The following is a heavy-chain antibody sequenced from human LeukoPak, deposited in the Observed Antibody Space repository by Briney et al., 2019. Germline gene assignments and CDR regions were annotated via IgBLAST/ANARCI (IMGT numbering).Heavy chain of an antibody. CDR3: ARDHDYYDSSGYFNY. CDR1: GYSISSGYY. Sequence: SGTLSLTCTVSGYSISSGYYWGWIRQPPGKGLEWIGSIYHSGSTYYNPSLKSRVTISVDTSKNQFSLKLSSVTAADTAVYYCARDHDYYDSSGYFNYWGQGTLVTVSS. CDR2: IYHSGST. V-gene: IGHV4-38-2*02. J-gene: IGHJ4*02. D-gene: IGHD3-22*01.